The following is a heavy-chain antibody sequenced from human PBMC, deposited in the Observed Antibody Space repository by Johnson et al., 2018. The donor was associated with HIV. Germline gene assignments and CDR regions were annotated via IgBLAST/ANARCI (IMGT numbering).Heavy chain of an antibody. V-gene: IGHV3-30*03. J-gene: IGHJ3*02. Sequence: VQLVESGGGLVQPGGSLRLSCTASGFTFSNYAIHWVRQAPGKGLEWVAGITYDGTNKYYADSVKGRFTLSRDNSKNTLDLQMNSLTIEDTAVFYCARDRSKGGAFDIWGQGTMVTVSS. CDR2: ITYDGTNK. CDR3: ARDRSKGGAFDI. CDR1: GFTFSNYA. D-gene: IGHD2/OR15-2a*01.